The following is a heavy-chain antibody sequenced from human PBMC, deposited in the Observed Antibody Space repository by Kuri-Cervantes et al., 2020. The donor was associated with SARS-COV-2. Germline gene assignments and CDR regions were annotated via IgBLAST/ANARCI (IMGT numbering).Heavy chain of an antibody. Sequence: GESLKISCAASGFMFSRCGMHWVRQAPGKGLEWVSAISGSGGSTYYADSVKGRFTISRDNSKNTLYLQMNSLRAEDTAVYYCAKYLGYYYDSSGYYYELYYYYCMDVWGQGTTVTVSS. CDR1: GFMFSRCG. CDR2: ISGSGGST. CDR3: AKYLGYYYDSSGYYYELYYYYCMDV. D-gene: IGHD3-22*01. J-gene: IGHJ6*02. V-gene: IGHV3-23*01.